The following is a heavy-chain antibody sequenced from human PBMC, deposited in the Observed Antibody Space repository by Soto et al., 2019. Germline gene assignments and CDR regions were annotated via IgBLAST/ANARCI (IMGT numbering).Heavy chain of an antibody. CDR3: ARDNSSGWYSYFDY. J-gene: IGHJ4*02. CDR1: GGSISSYY. D-gene: IGHD6-19*01. Sequence: PSETLSLTCTVSGGSISSYYWSWIRQPPGKGLEWIGYIYYSGSTNYNPSLKSRVTISVDTSKNQFSLKLSSVTAADTAVYYCARDNSSGWYSYFDYWGQGTLVTVS. CDR2: IYYSGST. V-gene: IGHV4-59*01.